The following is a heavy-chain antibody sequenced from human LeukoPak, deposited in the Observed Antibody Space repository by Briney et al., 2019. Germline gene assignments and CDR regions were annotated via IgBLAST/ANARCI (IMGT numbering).Heavy chain of an antibody. D-gene: IGHD6-13*01. J-gene: IGHJ4*02. CDR1: GGSISSGGYC. V-gene: IGHV4-31*03. Sequence: SETLSLTCTVSGGSISSGGYCWSWIRQHPGKGLEWMGYIYYSGNTYYNPSLKSRVTISVDTSKNQFSLKLSSVTAADTAVYYCARATPGTFAYWGQGTLVTVSS. CDR3: ARATPGTFAY. CDR2: IYYSGNT.